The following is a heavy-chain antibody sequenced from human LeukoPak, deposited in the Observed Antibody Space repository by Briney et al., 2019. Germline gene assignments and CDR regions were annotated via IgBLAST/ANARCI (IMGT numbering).Heavy chain of an antibody. Sequence: GGSLRLSCAASGFTFSSFWMSWVRQAPGKGLEWVSAIIGSGGRTNYADSLKGRFTISRDNSKNTLYLQMNSLRAEDTAVYYCAKDSGTLVPWGQGTLVTVSS. V-gene: IGHV3-23*01. CDR2: IIGSGGRT. D-gene: IGHD1-26*01. CDR3: AKDSGTLVP. J-gene: IGHJ5*02. CDR1: GFTFSSFW.